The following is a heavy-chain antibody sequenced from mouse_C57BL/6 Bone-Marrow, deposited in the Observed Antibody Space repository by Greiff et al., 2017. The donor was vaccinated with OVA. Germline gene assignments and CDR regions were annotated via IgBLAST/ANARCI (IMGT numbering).Heavy chain of an antibody. CDR2: IRNKANGYTT. D-gene: IGHD2-3*01. CDR1: GFTFTDYY. Sequence: DVMLVESGGGLVQPGGSLSLSCAASGFTFTDYYMSWVRQPPGKALEWLGFIRNKANGYTTEYSASVKGRFTISRDNSQSILYLQMNALRAEDSATYYCARRGWLLLWYFDVWGTGTTVTVSS. V-gene: IGHV7-3*01. J-gene: IGHJ1*03. CDR3: ARRGWLLLWYFDV.